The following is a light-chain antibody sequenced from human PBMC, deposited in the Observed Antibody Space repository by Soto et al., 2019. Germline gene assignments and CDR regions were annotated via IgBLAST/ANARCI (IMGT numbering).Light chain of an antibody. CDR3: QQSYNIQALT. J-gene: IGKJ4*01. V-gene: IGKV1-39*01. Sequence: DIQMTQSPSSLSASVGDRVAITCRASQNIRNYLYWYQQKPGKAPRVLIYGAASLQSGVPSRFSGSGSGTNFSLTINSLQPEDYATYYCQQSYNIQALTFGGGTKVEIK. CDR1: QNIRNY. CDR2: GAA.